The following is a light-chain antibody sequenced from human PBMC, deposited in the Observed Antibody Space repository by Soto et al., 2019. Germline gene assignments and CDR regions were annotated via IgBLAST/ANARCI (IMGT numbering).Light chain of an antibody. Sequence: EIVLTQSPATLSLSPGERATLSCRASQDVLTNLAWYQQKPGQSPRLLIYRASTRATGVPARFSGSGSGTEFTLTISSLQSEDFAVYYCQQYNNWPKMFGQGTKVDIK. J-gene: IGKJ1*01. V-gene: IGKV3-15*01. CDR3: QQYNNWPKM. CDR1: QDVLTN. CDR2: RAS.